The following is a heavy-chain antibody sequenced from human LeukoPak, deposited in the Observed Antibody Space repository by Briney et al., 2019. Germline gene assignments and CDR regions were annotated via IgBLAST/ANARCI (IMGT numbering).Heavy chain of an antibody. Sequence: SETLSLTCTVSGSISGYYWSWIRQPPGKGLEWIGYIYTRGSTNYNPSLESRVTISVDTSKNQFSLDLSSVTAADTAVYYCARQKCTSVSCLTKNAFDIWGQGTMVTVSS. CDR3: ARQKCTSVSCLTKNAFDI. V-gene: IGHV4-4*09. CDR2: IYTRGST. J-gene: IGHJ3*02. CDR1: GSISGYY. D-gene: IGHD2-2*01.